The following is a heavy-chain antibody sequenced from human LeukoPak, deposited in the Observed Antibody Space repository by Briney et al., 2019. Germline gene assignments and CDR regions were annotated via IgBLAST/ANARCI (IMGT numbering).Heavy chain of an antibody. CDR1: GFTFRSYA. V-gene: IGHV3-23*01. CDR3: AKDPEYYYDSSGYYAEAFDI. D-gene: IGHD3-22*01. J-gene: IGHJ3*02. CDR2: LSGSGGST. Sequence: PGGSLRLSCAASGFTFRSYAMSWVRQAPGKGLEWVSALSGSGGSTYYADSVKGRFTISRDNSKNTLYLQMNSLRAEDTAVYYCAKDPEYYYDSSGYYAEAFDIWGQGTMVTVSS.